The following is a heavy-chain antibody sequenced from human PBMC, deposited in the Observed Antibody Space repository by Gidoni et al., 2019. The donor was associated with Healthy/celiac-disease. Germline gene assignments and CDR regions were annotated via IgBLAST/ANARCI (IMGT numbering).Heavy chain of an antibody. CDR3: ARRRSSSWNYYYGMDV. CDR1: GGSLSSSRYY. CDR2: IYYSGST. V-gene: IGHV4-39*01. Sequence: QLQLQASGPGLVKPSETLSLTCTVSGGSLSSSRYYWGWIRQPPGKGLEWIGSIYYSGSTYYNPSLKSRVTISVDTSKNQFSLKLSSVTAADTAVYYWARRRSSSWNYYYGMDVWGQGTTVTVSS. J-gene: IGHJ6*02. D-gene: IGHD6-13*01.